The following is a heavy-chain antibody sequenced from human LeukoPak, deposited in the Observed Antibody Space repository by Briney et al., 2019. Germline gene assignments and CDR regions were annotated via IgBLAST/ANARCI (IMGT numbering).Heavy chain of an antibody. D-gene: IGHD4-17*01. Sequence: ASVKVSCKASGYTFSSYGISWARQAPGQGLEWMGWISAYSGNTMYAQKLQGRATMTTDTSTSTAYMELRSLRSDDTAVYYCARTSSGVDDYGDYLLNFWGQGTLVTVSS. CDR2: ISAYSGNT. J-gene: IGHJ4*02. V-gene: IGHV1-18*01. CDR3: ARTSSGVDDYGDYLLNF. CDR1: GYTFSSYG.